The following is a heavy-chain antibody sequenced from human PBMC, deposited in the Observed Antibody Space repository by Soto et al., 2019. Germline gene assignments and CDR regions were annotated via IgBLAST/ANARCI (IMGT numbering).Heavy chain of an antibody. CDR3: ARHITMDPLLVY. CDR2: IYSGGST. V-gene: IGHV3-53*01. Sequence: EVQLVESGGGLIQPGGSLRLSCAVSGFTVSSNYMSWVRQAPGKGLEWVSVIYSGGSTYYADSVKGRFTISRDNSKSTLYLQINSLRATYTAVYYCARHITMDPLLVYWGQGTLVTVSS. J-gene: IGHJ4*02. CDR1: GFTVSSNY. D-gene: IGHD3-10*01.